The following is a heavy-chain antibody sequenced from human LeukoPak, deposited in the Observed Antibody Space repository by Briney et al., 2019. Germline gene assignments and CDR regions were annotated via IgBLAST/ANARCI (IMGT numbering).Heavy chain of an antibody. Sequence: PGGSLRLSCAASGFTFDDYTMHWVRQAPGKGLEWVSGISWNSGSIGYADSVKGRFTISRDNAKNSLYLQMNSLRAEDTALYYCAKDFGWFGESTYWYFDLWGRGTLVTVSS. CDR3: AKDFGWFGESTYWYFDL. CDR1: GFTFDDYT. V-gene: IGHV3-9*01. CDR2: ISWNSGSI. D-gene: IGHD3-10*01. J-gene: IGHJ2*01.